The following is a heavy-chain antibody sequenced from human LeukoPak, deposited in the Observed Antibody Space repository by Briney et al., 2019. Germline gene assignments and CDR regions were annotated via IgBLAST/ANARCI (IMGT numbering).Heavy chain of an antibody. D-gene: IGHD6-6*01. CDR3: ARADSNIAARRIGFDY. CDR2: ISGSSSYI. J-gene: IGHJ4*02. Sequence: GGSLRLSCAASGFSVSNNYMSWVRQAPGKGLEWVSSISGSSSYIYYADSLKGRFTISRDNAKNSLYLQINSLRAGDTALYYCARADSNIAARRIGFDYWGQGTLVTVSS. CDR1: GFSVSNNY. V-gene: IGHV3-21*01.